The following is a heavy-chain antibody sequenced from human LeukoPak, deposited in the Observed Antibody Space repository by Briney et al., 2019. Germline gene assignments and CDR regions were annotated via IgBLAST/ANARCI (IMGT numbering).Heavy chain of an antibody. CDR2: IREDGRKA. J-gene: IGHJ4*02. CDR1: GFTFSDYW. Sequence: GGSLRLSCAASGFTFSDYWMTWVRQAPGKGPEWVANIREDGRKAYYVDSVMGRFTISRDNVKNSLYLQMSYLRAEDTAVYYCARDQIGGHYQFWGQGALVTVAS. CDR3: ARDQIGGHYQF. D-gene: IGHD2-21*02. V-gene: IGHV3-7*01.